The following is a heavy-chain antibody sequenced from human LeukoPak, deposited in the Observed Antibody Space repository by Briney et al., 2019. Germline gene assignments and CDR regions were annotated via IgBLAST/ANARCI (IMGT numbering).Heavy chain of an antibody. CDR2: INPNTGDT. CDR3: ARKSMAAVGTFDY. Sequence: ASVKVSCKASGYIFTGYFMHWVRQAPGQGLEWMGWINPNTGDTRYAQKFQGRVTMNRDTSISTAYLELSRLRSDDTAVYYCARKSMAAVGTFDYWGQGTLVTVSS. CDR1: GYIFTGYF. D-gene: IGHD6-13*01. V-gene: IGHV1-2*02. J-gene: IGHJ4*02.